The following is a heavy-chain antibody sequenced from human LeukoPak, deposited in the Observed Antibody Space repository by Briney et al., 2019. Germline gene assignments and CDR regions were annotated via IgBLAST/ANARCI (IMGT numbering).Heavy chain of an antibody. CDR2: IYSGGST. Sequence: GGSLRLSCAASGFTVSSNYMSWVRQAPGKGLEWVSVIYSGGSTYYADSVKGRFTISRDNPKNTLYLQMNSLRAEDTAVYYCARVRGERAFDIWGQGTMVTVSS. CDR3: ARVRGERAFDI. D-gene: IGHD3-10*01. CDR1: GFTVSSNY. J-gene: IGHJ3*02. V-gene: IGHV3-53*01.